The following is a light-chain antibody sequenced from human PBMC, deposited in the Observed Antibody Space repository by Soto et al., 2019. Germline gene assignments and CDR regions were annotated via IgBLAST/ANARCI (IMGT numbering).Light chain of an antibody. CDR3: CSYAGSSTWV. J-gene: IGLJ3*02. Sequence: QSALTQPASVSGSPGQSITISCTGTSSDVGNYNLVSWYQQHSGKAPKLMIYDVAKRPSGVSTRFSGSKSGDTASLTVSGLQAEDEADYYCCSYAGSSTWVFGGGTQLTVL. V-gene: IGLV2-23*02. CDR1: SSDVGNYNL. CDR2: DVA.